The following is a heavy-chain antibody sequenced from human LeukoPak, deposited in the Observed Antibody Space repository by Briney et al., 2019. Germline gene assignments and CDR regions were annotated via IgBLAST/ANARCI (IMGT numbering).Heavy chain of an antibody. J-gene: IGHJ4*02. V-gene: IGHV4-31*03. CDR3: ARARITIFGVVILSYYFDY. D-gene: IGHD3-3*01. CDR2: IYYSGST. CDR1: GGSISSGGYY. Sequence: PSETLSLTCTVSGGSISSGGYYWSWTRQHPGKGLECFGYIYYSGSTYYNPSLKSRVTISVDTSKNQFSLKLSSVTAADTAVYYCARARITIFGVVILSYYFDYWGQGTLVTVSS.